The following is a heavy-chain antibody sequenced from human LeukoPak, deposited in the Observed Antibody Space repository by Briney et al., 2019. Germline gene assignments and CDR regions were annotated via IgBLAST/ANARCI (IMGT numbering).Heavy chain of an antibody. CDR2: IRSKAYGGTT. V-gene: IGHV3-49*03. D-gene: IGHD4-23*01. J-gene: IGHJ3*02. CDR3: TRDWDYGGNPVDVFDI. Sequence: PGGSLRLSCTASGFTFGDYAMSWFRQAPGKGLEWVGFIRSKAYGGTTEYAASVKGRFTISRDDSKSIAYLQMNSLKTEDTAVYYCTRDWDYGGNPVDVFDIWGQGTMVTVSS. CDR1: GFTFGDYA.